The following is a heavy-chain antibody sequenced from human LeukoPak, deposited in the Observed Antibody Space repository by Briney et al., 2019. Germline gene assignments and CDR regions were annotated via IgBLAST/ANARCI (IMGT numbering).Heavy chain of an antibody. CDR1: GFTFSTAW. V-gene: IGHV3-15*01. J-gene: IGHJ4*02. Sequence: PGGSLRLSCAASGFTFSTAWMCWVRQAPGKGLEWVGRIKSKIDGGTTEYAAPVKGRFTISRDDSKNTVYLQMNSLKTEDTAVYFCSTAGYCSGGDCSSFDYWGQGIRVTLSS. CDR3: STAGYCSGGDCSSFDY. CDR2: IKSKIDGGTT. D-gene: IGHD2-15*01.